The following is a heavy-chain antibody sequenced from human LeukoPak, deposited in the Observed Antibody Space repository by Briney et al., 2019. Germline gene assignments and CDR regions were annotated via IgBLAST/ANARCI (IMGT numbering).Heavy chain of an antibody. CDR3: ARDRITIFGVVIDIPFDY. Sequence: GGSLRLSCAASGFTFSSYSMNWVRQAPGKGLEWVSSISSSSSYIYYADSVKGRFTISSDNAKNSLYLQMNSLRAEDTAVYYCARDRITIFGVVIDIPFDYWGQGTLVTVSS. CDR1: GFTFSSYS. J-gene: IGHJ4*02. D-gene: IGHD3-3*01. CDR2: ISSSSSYI. V-gene: IGHV3-21*01.